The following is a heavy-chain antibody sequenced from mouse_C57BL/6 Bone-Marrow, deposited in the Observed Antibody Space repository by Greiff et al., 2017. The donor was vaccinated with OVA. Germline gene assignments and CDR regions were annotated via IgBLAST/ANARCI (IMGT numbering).Heavy chain of an antibody. J-gene: IGHJ3*01. D-gene: IGHD1-1*01. CDR1: GFTFSSYA. CDR2: ISSGGDYI. CDR3: TRVTTVVAFAY. Sequence: EVKLMESGEGLVKPGGSLKLSCAASGFTFSSYAMSWVRQTPEKRLEWVAYISSGGDYIYYADTVKGRFTISRDNARNTLYLQMSSLKSEDTAMYYCTRVTTVVAFAYWGQGTLVTVSA. V-gene: IGHV5-9-1*02.